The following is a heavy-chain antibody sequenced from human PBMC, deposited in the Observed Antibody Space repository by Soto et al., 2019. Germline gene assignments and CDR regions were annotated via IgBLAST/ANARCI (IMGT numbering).Heavy chain of an antibody. CDR1: GYNFITYG. CDR3: ARDWASKTVPTIADN. CDR2: IRPSDGDT. J-gene: IGHJ4*02. V-gene: IGHV1-18*01. Sequence: ASVKVSCKASGYNFITYGISWLRQAPGQGLEWMGWIRPSDGDTRDAQNFQGRLTMTTDTSTSTAYMDLRSLRSDDTAIYYCARDWASKTVPTIADNWGQGTLVTVSS. D-gene: IGHD1-1*01.